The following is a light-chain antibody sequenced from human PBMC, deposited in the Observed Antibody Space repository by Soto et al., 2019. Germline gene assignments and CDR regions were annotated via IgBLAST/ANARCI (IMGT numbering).Light chain of an antibody. CDR2: DAS. V-gene: IGKV3-11*01. CDR3: QQRSNWPPLT. J-gene: IGKJ4*01. CDR1: QSVGTY. Sequence: EIVLTQSPSTLSLSPGEKATLSCRASQSVGTYLAWYQQTPGQSPRLLIYDASNRATGVPARFSGGGSGTDFTLTISSLEPDDFAVYYCQQRSNWPPLTFGGGTKVDIK.